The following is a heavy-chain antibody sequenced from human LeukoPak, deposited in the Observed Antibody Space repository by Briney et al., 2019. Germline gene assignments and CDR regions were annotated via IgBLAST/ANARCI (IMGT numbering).Heavy chain of an antibody. CDR3: ARFYGDYSDY. CDR1: GFTFSTYL. D-gene: IGHD4-17*01. CDR2: IKQDGSEK. Sequence: PGGSLRLSCAASGFTFSTYLMRWVRQAPGKGREGVANIKQDGSEKYYVDSVKGRFTISRENAKNSLYLQMNSLRAEDTAVYYCARFYGDYSDYWGQGTLVTVSS. V-gene: IGHV3-7*01. J-gene: IGHJ4*02.